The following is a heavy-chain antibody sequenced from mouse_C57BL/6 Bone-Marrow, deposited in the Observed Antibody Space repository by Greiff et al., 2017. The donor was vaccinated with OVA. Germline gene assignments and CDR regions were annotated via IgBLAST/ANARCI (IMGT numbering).Heavy chain of an antibody. CDR2: IDPSDSYT. V-gene: IGHV1-50*01. J-gene: IGHJ1*03. D-gene: IGHD3-2*02. CDR1: GYTFTSYW. Sequence: QVQLQQPGAELVKPGASVKLSCKASGYTFTSYWMQWVKQRPGQGLEWIGEIDPSDSYTNYNQKFKGKATLTVDTSSSTAYMQLSSLTSEDSAVYYCASLTAQGYFDVWGTGTTVTVSS. CDR3: ASLTAQGYFDV.